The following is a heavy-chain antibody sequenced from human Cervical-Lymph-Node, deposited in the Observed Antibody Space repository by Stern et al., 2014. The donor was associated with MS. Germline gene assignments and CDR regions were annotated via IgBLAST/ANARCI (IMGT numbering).Heavy chain of an antibody. V-gene: IGHV3-33*01. CDR1: GFTFSSYD. J-gene: IGHJ4*02. D-gene: IGHD6-13*01. CDR2: TWYDGSNK. Sequence: QDQLVESGGGVVQPGRSLRLSCAASGFTFSSYDMHWVRQAPGKGLEGVAVTWYDGSNKYYADSVKGRFTISRDNSKNTLYLQMNSLRAEDTALYYCAREAANSSSCDYWGQGTLVLVSS. CDR3: AREAANSSSCDY.